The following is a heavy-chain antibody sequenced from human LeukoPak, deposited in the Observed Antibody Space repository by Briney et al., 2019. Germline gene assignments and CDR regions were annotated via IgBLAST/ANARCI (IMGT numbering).Heavy chain of an antibody. CDR2: INHRGSS. V-gene: IGHV4-34*01. CDR1: GESFSASF. J-gene: IGHJ4*02. Sequence: SETLSLTCAVYGESFSASFWNWIRQAPGKPLEYIGEINHRGSSHYNPSLKTRVTLSVDTSKNQFSLKLTSVTAADTPVYFCARGSSFDDYSSAGACDAGYYDSWGQGTPVTVSS. D-gene: IGHD2-21*02. CDR3: ARGSSFDDYSSAGACDAGYYDS.